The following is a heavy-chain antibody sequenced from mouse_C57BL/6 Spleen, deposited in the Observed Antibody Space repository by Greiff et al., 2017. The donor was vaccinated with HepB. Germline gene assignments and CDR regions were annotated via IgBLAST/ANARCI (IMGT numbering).Heavy chain of an antibody. V-gene: IGHV5-4*01. D-gene: IGHD4-1*02. CDR1: GFTFSSYA. Sequence: EVKLMESGGGLVKPGGSLKLSCAASGFTFSSYAMSWVRQTPEKRLEWVATISDGGSYTYYPDNVTGRFTISRDNAKNNLYLQMSHLKSEDTAIYYCARDSSTGFDYWGQGTTLTVSS. CDR3: ARDSSTGFDY. CDR2: ISDGGSYT. J-gene: IGHJ2*01.